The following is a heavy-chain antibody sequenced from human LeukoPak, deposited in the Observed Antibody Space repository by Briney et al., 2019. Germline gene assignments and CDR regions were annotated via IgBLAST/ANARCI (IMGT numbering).Heavy chain of an antibody. V-gene: IGHV3-30*02. CDR1: GLTFSNYG. Sequence: GGSLRLSCATSGLTFSNYGMQWVRQAPGKGLEWVAFIGHDGNNEQYTDSLKGRFTISRGNSKNTLYLQMNSLRTEDTAVYYCAKDGAYYIDDYWGQGTLVTVSS. CDR3: AKDGAYYIDDY. D-gene: IGHD3-10*01. J-gene: IGHJ4*02. CDR2: IGHDGNNE.